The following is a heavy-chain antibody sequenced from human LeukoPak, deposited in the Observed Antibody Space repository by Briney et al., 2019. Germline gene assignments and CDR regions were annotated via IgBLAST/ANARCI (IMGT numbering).Heavy chain of an antibody. CDR3: ARLPYRDGVAQDY. V-gene: IGHV1-46*01. CDR2: INPISGAT. D-gene: IGHD3-16*02. J-gene: IGHJ4*02. Sequence: ASVKVSCKTSGYTFTRYYMQWVRQTPGHGLEWMGIINPISGATDYAQKFQGRVTMTRDTSTSTVYMELSSLRSEDTAMYYCARLPYRDGVAQDYWGQGTLVTVSP. CDR1: GYTFTRYY.